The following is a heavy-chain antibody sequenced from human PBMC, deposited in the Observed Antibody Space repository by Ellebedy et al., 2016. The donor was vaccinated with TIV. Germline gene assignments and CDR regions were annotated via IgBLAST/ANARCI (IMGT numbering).Heavy chain of an antibody. V-gene: IGHV1-8*01. Sequence: ASVKVSXXASGYTFTSYDINWVRQATGQGLEWMGWMNPNSGNTGYAQKFQGRVTMTRNTSISTAYMELSSLRSEDTAVYYCARGSYYYGSGSYGYWGQGTLVTVSS. CDR2: MNPNSGNT. D-gene: IGHD3-10*01. CDR1: GYTFTSYD. CDR3: ARGSYYYGSGSYGY. J-gene: IGHJ4*02.